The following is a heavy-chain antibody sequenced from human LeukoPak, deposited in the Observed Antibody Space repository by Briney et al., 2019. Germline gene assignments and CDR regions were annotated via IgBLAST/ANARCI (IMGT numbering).Heavy chain of an antibody. V-gene: IGHV3-23*01. J-gene: IGHJ4*02. CDR2: ISGSGGSA. CDR3: AKDPTVDTAMVNYFDY. Sequence: GGSLRLSCAASGFTFNTYAMSWVRQAPGKGLEWVSVISGSGGSAQYADSVKGRFTITRENSENTLYLYMTSLRVEDSAVYYCAKDPTVDTAMVNYFDYWGQGTLVTVSS. CDR1: GFTFNTYA. D-gene: IGHD5-18*01.